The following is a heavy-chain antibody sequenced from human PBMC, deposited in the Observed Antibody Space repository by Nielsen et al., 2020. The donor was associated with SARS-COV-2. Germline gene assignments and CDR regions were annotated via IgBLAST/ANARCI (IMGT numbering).Heavy chain of an antibody. CDR2: IYPGDSET. J-gene: IGHJ4*02. Sequence: GESLKISCEVSGYRFTDYWVAWVRQMPGRGLEYMGAIYPGDSETRYSPSLQGQVTISADKSTSTAYLQWSSLKTSDTAMYYCARLRFRAVAGTRYGDYWGQGTLVVVSS. CDR1: GYRFTDYW. CDR3: ARLRFRAVAGTRYGDY. V-gene: IGHV5-51*01. D-gene: IGHD6-19*01.